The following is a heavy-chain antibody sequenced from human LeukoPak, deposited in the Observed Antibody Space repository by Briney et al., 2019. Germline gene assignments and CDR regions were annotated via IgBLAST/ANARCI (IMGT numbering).Heavy chain of an antibody. CDR2: IYYSGST. D-gene: IGHD3-16*01. Sequence: SETLSLTCTVSGGSISSYYWSWIRQPPGKGLEWIGYIYYSGSTNYNPSLKSRVTISVDTSKNQFSLKLSSVTAADTAVYYCARDEGGWFDPWGQGTLVTVSS. V-gene: IGHV4-59*01. J-gene: IGHJ5*02. CDR1: GGSISSYY. CDR3: ARDEGGWFDP.